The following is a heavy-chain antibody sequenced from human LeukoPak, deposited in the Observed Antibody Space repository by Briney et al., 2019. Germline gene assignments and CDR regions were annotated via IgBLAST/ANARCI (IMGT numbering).Heavy chain of an antibody. Sequence: GASVKVSCKASGYTFTSYDINWVRQATGQGLEWMGWMNPNSGNTGYAQKFQGRVTMTRNTSISTAYMELSSLRSEDTAVYYCARQGPIVVVTAIGDYYYYYGMDVWGQGTTVTVSS. CDR1: GYTFTSYD. CDR2: MNPNSGNT. V-gene: IGHV1-8*01. CDR3: ARQGPIVVVTAIGDYYYYYGMDV. D-gene: IGHD2-21*02. J-gene: IGHJ6*02.